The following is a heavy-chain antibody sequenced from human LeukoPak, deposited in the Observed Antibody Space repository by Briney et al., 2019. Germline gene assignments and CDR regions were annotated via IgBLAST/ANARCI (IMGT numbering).Heavy chain of an antibody. CDR3: ARGRQGHYSGSYGGYYYYMDV. Sequence: GASVKVSCKASGYTFTSYGISWVRQAPGQGLEWMGWISAYNGNTNYAQKFQGRVTITRNTSISTAYMELSSLRSEDTAVYYCARGRQGHYSGSYGGYYYYMDVWGKGTTVTVSS. CDR2: ISAYNGNT. V-gene: IGHV1-18*01. D-gene: IGHD1-26*01. CDR1: GYTFTSYG. J-gene: IGHJ6*03.